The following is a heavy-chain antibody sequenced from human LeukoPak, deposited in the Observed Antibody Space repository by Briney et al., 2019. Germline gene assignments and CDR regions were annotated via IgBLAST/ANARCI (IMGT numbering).Heavy chain of an antibody. CDR2: TRVSNNNL. CDR1: GFIFSDYP. V-gene: IGHV3-11*01. Sequence: GGSLRLSCAASGFIFSDYPMSWIRQAPGKGLEWLSYTRVSNNNLYYADSVKGRFTVSRDISKNTMFLQMNTLRPDDTALYYCVRQGPGDNCRWGQGTLVTVSP. J-gene: IGHJ4*01. D-gene: IGHD4-23*01. CDR3: VRQGPGDNCR.